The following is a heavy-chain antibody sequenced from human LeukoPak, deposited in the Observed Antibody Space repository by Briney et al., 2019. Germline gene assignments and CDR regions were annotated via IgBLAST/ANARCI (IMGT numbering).Heavy chain of an antibody. V-gene: IGHV3-7*01. CDR1: EFTFSSYW. CDR3: ARLGARQMLEY. CDR2: IKQDGGQI. Sequence: PGGSLRLSCAAPEFTFSSYWMSWVRQAPGKGLEWVANIKQDGGQIYYLDSVKGRFTVSRDNAKNSLYLQMNSLRAEDTAVYYCARLGARQMLEYWGQGTLVTVSS. D-gene: IGHD4-17*01. J-gene: IGHJ4*02.